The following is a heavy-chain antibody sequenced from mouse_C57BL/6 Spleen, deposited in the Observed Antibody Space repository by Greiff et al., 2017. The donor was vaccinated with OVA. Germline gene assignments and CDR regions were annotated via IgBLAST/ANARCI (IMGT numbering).Heavy chain of an antibody. V-gene: IGHV1-62-2*01. CDR3: AIHDPPCWYFDV. Sequence: VQLQQSGAELVKPGASVKLSCKASGYTFTEYTIHWVKQRPGQGLEWIGWFDPGSGSIKYNEKFKDKATLTVDTSSSHVYMELSNLTPDDATVYDCAIHDPPCWYFDVWGTGTTLTVSS. CDR1: GYTFTEYT. CDR2: FDPGSGSI. J-gene: IGHJ1*03.